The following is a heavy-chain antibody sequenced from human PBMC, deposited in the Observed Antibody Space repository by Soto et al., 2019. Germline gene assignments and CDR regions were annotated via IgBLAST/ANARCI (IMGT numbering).Heavy chain of an antibody. D-gene: IGHD2-8*01. J-gene: IGHJ6*03. CDR3: ARWSLMGIKSSESYYYYMDV. CDR2: IYYSGST. CDR1: GGSISSYY. V-gene: IGHV4-59*01. Sequence: SETLSLTCTVSGGSISSYYWSWIRQPPGKGLEWIGYIYYSGSTNYNPSLKSRVTISVDTSKNQFSLKLSSVTAADTAVYYCARWSLMGIKSSESYYYYMDVWGKGTTVTVSS.